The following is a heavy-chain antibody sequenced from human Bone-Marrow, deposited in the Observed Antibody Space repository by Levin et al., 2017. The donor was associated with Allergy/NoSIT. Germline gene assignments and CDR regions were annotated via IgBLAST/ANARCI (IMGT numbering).Heavy chain of an antibody. D-gene: IGHD5-12*01. Sequence: GESLKISCAASGFTFSSYGMHWVRQAPGKGLEWVAVISYDGSNKYYADSVKGRFTISRDNSKNTLYLQMNSLRAEDTAVYYCANSGYSGYGPSIWGQGTMVTVSS. V-gene: IGHV3-30*18. CDR3: ANSGYSGYGPSI. J-gene: IGHJ3*02. CDR2: ISYDGSNK. CDR1: GFTFSSYG.